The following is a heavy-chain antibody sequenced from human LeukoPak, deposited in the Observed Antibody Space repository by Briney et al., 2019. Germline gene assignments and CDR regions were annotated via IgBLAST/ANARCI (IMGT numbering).Heavy chain of an antibody. CDR1: GGTFSNYA. Sequence: SVKVSCKASGGTFSNYAINWVRQAPGPGLEWMGGIIPLFGTANYAQKFQGRVTITADESTSTVYMELKSLKSEDTAVYYCARGWDYDSGGRPTAYVYWGQRTLVTVSS. V-gene: IGHV1-69*13. CDR2: IIPLFGTA. D-gene: IGHD3-22*01. J-gene: IGHJ4*02. CDR3: ARGWDYDSGGRPTAYVY.